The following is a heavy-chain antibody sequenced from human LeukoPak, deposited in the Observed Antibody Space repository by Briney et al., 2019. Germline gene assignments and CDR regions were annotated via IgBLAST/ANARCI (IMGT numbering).Heavy chain of an antibody. CDR1: GGSISSYY. V-gene: IGHV4-59*01. Sequence: SETLSLTCTVSGGSISSYYWTWIRQPPGRGLEWVGYISYGGRTNYNPSLQSRVPISVDTYTNQFSLKLSSVTAADTAVYYCARGIFGMVLNAFDLWGRGTMVSVSS. CDR2: ISYGGRT. D-gene: IGHD3-3*01. J-gene: IGHJ3*01. CDR3: ARGIFGMVLNAFDL.